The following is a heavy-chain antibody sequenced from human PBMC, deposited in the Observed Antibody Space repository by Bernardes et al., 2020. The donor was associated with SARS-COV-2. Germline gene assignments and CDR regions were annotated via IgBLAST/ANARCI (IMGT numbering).Heavy chain of an antibody. CDR1: GYTFSDYY. V-gene: IGHV1-2*02. J-gene: IGHJ4*02. D-gene: IGHD2-21*01. CDR3: ARTFYYDRGGDSVFDQ. Sequence: ASVKVSCKASGYTFSDYYIHWLRQAPGQGFEWMGWISPKSGATNYAQKFQGRVTMTRDTAISTEYMQLSRLTSDDTAVYYCARTFYYDRGGDSVFDQWGQGTLVLVSS. CDR2: ISPKSGAT.